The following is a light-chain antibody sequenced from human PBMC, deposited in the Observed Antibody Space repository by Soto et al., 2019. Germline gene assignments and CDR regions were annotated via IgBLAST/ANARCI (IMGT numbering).Light chain of an antibody. CDR2: EDN. V-gene: IGLV6-57*03. CDR3: QSYDSSNYWV. J-gene: IGLJ3*02. CDR1: SGSIASNY. Sequence: NFMLTHPHSVSESPGKTVTISCTRSSGSIASNYVQWYQQRPGSAPTTVIYEDNQRPSGVPDRFSGSIDSSSNSASLTISGLKTEDEADYYCQSYDSSNYWVFGGGTQLTVL.